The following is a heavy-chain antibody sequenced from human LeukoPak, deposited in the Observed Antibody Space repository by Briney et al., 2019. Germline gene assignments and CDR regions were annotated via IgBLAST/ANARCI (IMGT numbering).Heavy chain of an antibody. CDR3: ASGKKNLAANAFDI. V-gene: IGHV3-21*01. CDR2: ISSSSSYI. CDR1: GFTFSSYS. J-gene: IGHJ3*02. D-gene: IGHD2-15*01. Sequence: GSLRLSRAASGFTFSSYSMNWVCQAPGKGLEWVSSISSSSSYIYYADSVKGRFTISRDNAKNSLYLQMNSLRAEDTAVYYCASGKKNLAANAFDIWGQGTMVTVSS.